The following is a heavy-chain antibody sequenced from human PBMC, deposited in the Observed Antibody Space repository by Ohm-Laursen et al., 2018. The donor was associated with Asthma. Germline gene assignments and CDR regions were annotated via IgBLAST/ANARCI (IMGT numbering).Heavy chain of an antibody. Sequence: SLRLSCTASGFSFSSYAMNWVRQAPGKGLEWVSIITGSGGSTYYADSVKGRFTISRDISKSTLYLQMNSLRAEDTAVYYCARDQRSWYFDLWGRGTLVTVSS. D-gene: IGHD5-24*01. J-gene: IGHJ2*01. CDR3: ARDQRSWYFDL. CDR1: GFSFSSYA. CDR2: ITGSGGST. V-gene: IGHV3-23*01.